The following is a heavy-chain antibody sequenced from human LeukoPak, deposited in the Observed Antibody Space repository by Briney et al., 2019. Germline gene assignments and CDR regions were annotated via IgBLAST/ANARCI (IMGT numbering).Heavy chain of an antibody. D-gene: IGHD6-13*01. Sequence: ASVKVSCKVSGYTLTELSMHWVRQVPGKGLEWMGGFDPEDGETIYAQKFQGRVTMTEDTSTDTAYMELSSLRSEDTAVYYCATVSLIPYIAGYWFGPWGQGTLVTVSS. CDR3: ATVSLIPYIAGYWFGP. J-gene: IGHJ5*02. CDR2: FDPEDGET. CDR1: GYTLTELS. V-gene: IGHV1-24*01.